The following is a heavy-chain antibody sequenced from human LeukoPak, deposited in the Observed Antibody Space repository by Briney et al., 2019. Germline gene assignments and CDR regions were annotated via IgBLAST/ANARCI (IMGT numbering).Heavy chain of an antibody. CDR2: INHNAEMI. J-gene: IGHJ4*02. CDR3: ARDHDWAFDL. CDR1: GFPFGSYV. D-gene: IGHD3-9*01. Sequence: GGSLRLSCEGSGFPFGSYVMTWVRQAPGKGLEWIAYINHNAEMIFYPDFVKGRFTISRDNAKNSLYLQMNALRYEHTAIYYCARDHDWAFDLWGQGTLVTVSS. V-gene: IGHV3-48*02.